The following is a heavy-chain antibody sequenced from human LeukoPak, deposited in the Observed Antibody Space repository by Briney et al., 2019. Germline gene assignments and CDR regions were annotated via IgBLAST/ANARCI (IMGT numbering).Heavy chain of an antibody. D-gene: IGHD2-2*01. CDR3: ARGALDIVVVPAAHYYYYGMDV. V-gene: IGHV3-11*01. Sequence: GGSLRLSCAASGFTFSDYYMSWIRQAPGKGLEWVSYISSSGSTIYYADSVKGRFTISRDNAKNSLYLQMNSLRAEDTAVYYCARGALDIVVVPAAHYYYYGMDVWGRGTTVTVSS. CDR1: GFTFSDYY. J-gene: IGHJ6*02. CDR2: ISSSGSTI.